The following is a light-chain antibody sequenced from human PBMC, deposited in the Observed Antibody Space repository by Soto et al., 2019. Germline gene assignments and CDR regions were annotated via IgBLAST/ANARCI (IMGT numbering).Light chain of an antibody. CDR2: QAS. CDR1: QSISSW. Sequence: DIQMTQSPSTLSASMGDTVTITCRASQSISSWLAWYQHKPGKAPKLLIYQASISHSGVPSRFSGSGSWTDFTLTLTGLQPDDFATYCYQQDNSNYRLWTFGQGTKVEIK. J-gene: IGKJ1*01. CDR3: QQDNSNYRLWT. V-gene: IGKV1-5*03.